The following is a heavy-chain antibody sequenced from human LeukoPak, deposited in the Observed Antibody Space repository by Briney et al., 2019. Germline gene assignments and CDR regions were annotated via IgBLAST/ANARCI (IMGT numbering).Heavy chain of an antibody. CDR1: GFPFSSYA. CDR2: ISDSGGST. V-gene: IGHV3-64D*09. CDR3: VRGYSFGPYGMDV. Sequence: GGSLRLSCSASGFPFSSYAMYWVRQAPGKGLEYASAISDSGGSTYYADSVKGRFTISRDNSKNTLYLQMSSLRAEDTAVYFCVRGYSFGPYGMDVWGQGTTVTVSS. J-gene: IGHJ6*02. D-gene: IGHD2-15*01.